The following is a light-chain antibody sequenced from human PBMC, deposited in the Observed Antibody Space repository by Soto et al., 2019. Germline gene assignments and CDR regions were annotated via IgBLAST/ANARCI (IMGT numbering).Light chain of an antibody. CDR1: QGIRNY. CDR2: DAS. J-gene: IGKJ2*03. V-gene: IGKV1-13*02. Sequence: IQMTQSPSSLSASVGDRVTITCRASQGIRNYLAWYQQRPGKPPKLVIYDASTLESGVPSRFSGGGSGTEFTLTISSLQPDDFATYYCQQYSIYPYSFGQGTKLEI. CDR3: QQYSIYPYS.